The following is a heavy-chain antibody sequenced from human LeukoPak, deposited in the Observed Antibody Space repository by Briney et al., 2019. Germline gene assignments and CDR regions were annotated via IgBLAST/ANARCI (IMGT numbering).Heavy chain of an antibody. V-gene: IGHV3-30-3*01. CDR2: ILYDGSNQ. CDR3: ARDGLGFDY. CDR1: GFTFSSYA. J-gene: IGHJ4*02. D-gene: IGHD3/OR15-3a*01. Sequence: PGGSLRLSCAASGFTFSSYAMHWVRQAPGKGLEWVAVILYDGSNQYYVDSVKGRFTISRDSSKNTLYLQMNSLRAEDTAVYYCARDGLGFDYWGQGTLVTVSS.